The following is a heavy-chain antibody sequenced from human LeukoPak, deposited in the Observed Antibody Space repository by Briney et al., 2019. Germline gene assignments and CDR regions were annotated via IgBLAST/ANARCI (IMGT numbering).Heavy chain of an antibody. J-gene: IGHJ4*02. Sequence: SETLSLTCTVSGGSISSSSYYWGWIRQPPGKGLEWIGSIYYSGSTYYNPSLKSRVTISVDTSKNQFSLKLSSVTAADTAVYYCARGLGYSYGHDYWGQGTLVTVSS. CDR1: GGSISSSSYY. V-gene: IGHV4-39*01. CDR2: IYYSGST. CDR3: ARGLGYSYGHDY. D-gene: IGHD5-18*01.